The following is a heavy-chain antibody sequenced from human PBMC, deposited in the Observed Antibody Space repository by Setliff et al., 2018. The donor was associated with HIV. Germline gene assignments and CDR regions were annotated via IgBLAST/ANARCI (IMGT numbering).Heavy chain of an antibody. CDR1: GFTFSSYG. D-gene: IGHD4-17*01. J-gene: IGHJ3*02. CDR3: ARDPDYGDFIALDI. Sequence: PGGSLRLSCAASGFTFSSYGVHWVRQAPGKGLEWVAFIRNDGSDKHYVDSVKGRFTISRDNSKNTLYLQMNSLRAEDTAVYYCARDPDYGDFIALDIWGQGTMVTVSS. V-gene: IGHV3-30*02. CDR2: IRNDGSDK.